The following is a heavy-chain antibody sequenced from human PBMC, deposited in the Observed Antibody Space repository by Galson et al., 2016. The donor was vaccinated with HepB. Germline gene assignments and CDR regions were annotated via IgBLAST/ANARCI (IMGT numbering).Heavy chain of an antibody. CDR1: GFTFSNYG. D-gene: IGHD5-24*01. CDR3: AKSGSDNYVMDAFNF. J-gene: IGHJ4*02. V-gene: IGHV3-33*06. CDR2: IWYDGTNK. Sequence: SLRLSCAASGFTFSNYGMYWVRQAPGKGLEWVALIWYDGTNKYYADSVRGRFTISRDNSKNGMSLQMSSLRVEDTAVYYCAKSGSDNYVMDAFNFWGQGTLVTVSS.